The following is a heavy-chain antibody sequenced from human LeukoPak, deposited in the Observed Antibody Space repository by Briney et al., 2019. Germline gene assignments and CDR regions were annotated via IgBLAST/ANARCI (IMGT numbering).Heavy chain of an antibody. V-gene: IGHV4-4*09. CDR3: ARLDNWFDP. J-gene: IGHJ5*02. CDR1: GGSISSYY. Sequence: SETLSLTCTVSGGSISSYYWSWIRQPPGKGLEWIGYISTSGSTNYNPSLKSRVTISVDTSKKQFSLKLSSVTAADTAVYYGARLDNWFDPWGQGTLVTVSS. CDR2: ISTSGST.